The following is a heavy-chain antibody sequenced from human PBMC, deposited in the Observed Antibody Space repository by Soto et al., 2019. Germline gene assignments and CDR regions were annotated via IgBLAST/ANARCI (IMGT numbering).Heavy chain of an antibody. CDR3: ARSEVFGGWVSQYFQH. CDR1: GYTFTSYY. D-gene: IGHD6-19*01. Sequence: GASVKVSCKASGYTFTSYYMHWVRQAPGQGLEWMGIINPSGGSTSYAQKFQGRVTMTRDTSTSTVYMELSSLRSEDTAVYYCARSEVFGGWVSQYFQHWGQGTLVTVSS. CDR2: INPSGGST. J-gene: IGHJ1*01. V-gene: IGHV1-46*01.